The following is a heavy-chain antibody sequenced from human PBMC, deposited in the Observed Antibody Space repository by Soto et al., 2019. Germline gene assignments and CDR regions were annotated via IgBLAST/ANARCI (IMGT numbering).Heavy chain of an antibody. J-gene: IGHJ4*02. CDR1: GFTFSSYA. CDR2: ISYDGSNK. Sequence: QVQLVESGGGVVQPGRSLRLSCAASGFTFSSYAMHWVRQAPGKGLEWVAVISYDGSNKYYADSVKGRFTISRDNSKNTLYLQMNILRAEDTAVYYCARLSYSGSYDFDYWGQGTLVTVSS. V-gene: IGHV3-30-3*01. CDR3: ARLSYSGSYDFDY. D-gene: IGHD1-26*01.